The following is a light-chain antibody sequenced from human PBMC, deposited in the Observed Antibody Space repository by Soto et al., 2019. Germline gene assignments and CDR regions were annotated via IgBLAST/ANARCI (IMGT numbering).Light chain of an antibody. Sequence: EIVLTQSPRDMSLSPGERATLSCRASQNIGNFLAWYQHKPGQAPRLLIYDASKRAAGIPPRFSGSGSGTDSALTISSLEPAYFACYYCQQRTTWPPLFAFGPGTRVDI. CDR2: DAS. CDR1: QNIGNF. CDR3: QQRTTWPPLFA. V-gene: IGKV3-11*01. J-gene: IGKJ3*01.